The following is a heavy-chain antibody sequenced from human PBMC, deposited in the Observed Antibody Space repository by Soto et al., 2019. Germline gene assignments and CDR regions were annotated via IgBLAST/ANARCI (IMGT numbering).Heavy chain of an antibody. CDR2: ISSSSSYI. CDR1: GFTFSSYS. Sequence: GGSLRLSCAASGFTFSSYSMNWVRQAPGKGLEWVSSISSSSSYIYYADSVKGRFTISRDNAKNSLYLQMNSLRAEDTAVYYCARLRVAGPRPNSHYAMDACGQGTTVTVS. D-gene: IGHD7-27*01. J-gene: IGHJ6*02. V-gene: IGHV3-21*01. CDR3: ARLRVAGPRPNSHYAMDA.